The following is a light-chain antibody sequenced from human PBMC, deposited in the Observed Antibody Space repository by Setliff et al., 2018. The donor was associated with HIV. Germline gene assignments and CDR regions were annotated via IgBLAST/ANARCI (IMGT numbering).Light chain of an antibody. CDR3: SSYAGHNKYV. CDR2: DVS. J-gene: IGLJ1*01. V-gene: IGLV2-8*01. Sequence: QSALAQPPSASGSPGQSVTISCTGTGSDIGYYTYVSWYQQHPGKAPRLVIYDVSRRPSGVPNRFSGSRSGNTASLTVSGLQAEDEADYYCSSYAGHNKYVFGSGTKVTVL. CDR1: GSDIGYYTY.